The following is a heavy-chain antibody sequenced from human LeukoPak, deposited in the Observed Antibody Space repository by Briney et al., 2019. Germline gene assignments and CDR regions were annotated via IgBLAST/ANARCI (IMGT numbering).Heavy chain of an antibody. D-gene: IGHD3-22*01. J-gene: IGHJ4*02. CDR2: IYYSGST. CDR3: ARSPGYYYDSSGYPWGY. V-gene: IGHV4-39*07. CDR1: GGSISSSSYY. Sequence: SETLSLTCTVSGGSISSSSYYWGWIRQPPGKGLEWIGSIYYSGSTYYNPSLKSRVTISVDTSKNQFSLKLSSVTAADTAVYYCARSPGYYYDSSGYPWGYWGQGTLVTVSS.